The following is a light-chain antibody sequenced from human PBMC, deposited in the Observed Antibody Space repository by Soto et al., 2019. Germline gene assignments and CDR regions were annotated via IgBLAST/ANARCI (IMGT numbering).Light chain of an antibody. CDR2: DVN. V-gene: IGLV2-14*01. J-gene: IGLJ1*01. Sequence: QSVLTQPASVSGSPGQSITISCTGTSSDVGGYNLVSWYQQYPDKAPKLMIFDVNTRPSGVSNRFSGSKSGNTASLTIYGLQAEDEADYYCSSYKSSSTLPYVFGTGTKLTVL. CDR3: SSYKSSSTLPYV. CDR1: SSDVGGYNL.